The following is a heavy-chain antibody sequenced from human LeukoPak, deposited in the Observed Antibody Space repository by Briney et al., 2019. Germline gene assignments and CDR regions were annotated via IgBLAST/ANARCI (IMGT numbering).Heavy chain of an antibody. Sequence: GGSLRLSCAASGFIVSSNYMSWVRQAPGKGLEWVSVIYSGGTTYYADSVKGRFTISRDNRKNTLYLQMNSLRAGDTAVYFCAKDFNRLGYYFDYWGQGTLVTVSS. D-gene: IGHD2-21*01. CDR3: AKDFNRLGYYFDY. J-gene: IGHJ4*02. CDR2: IYSGGTT. CDR1: GFIVSSNY. V-gene: IGHV3-66*01.